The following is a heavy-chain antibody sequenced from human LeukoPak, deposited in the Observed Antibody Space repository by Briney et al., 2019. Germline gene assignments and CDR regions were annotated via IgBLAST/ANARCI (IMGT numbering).Heavy chain of an antibody. CDR2: IKSKTDGGTT. CDR3: TTLMGYYDSSGYYPLDY. CDR1: GFTFSNAW. V-gene: IGHV3-15*01. Sequence: PGGSLRLSCAASGFTFSNAWMSWVRQAPGKGLEWVGRIKSKTDGGTTDYAAPVKGRFTISRDDSKNTLYLQMNSLKTEDTAVYYCTTLMGYYDSSGYYPLDYWGQGTLVTVSS. J-gene: IGHJ4*02. D-gene: IGHD3-22*01.